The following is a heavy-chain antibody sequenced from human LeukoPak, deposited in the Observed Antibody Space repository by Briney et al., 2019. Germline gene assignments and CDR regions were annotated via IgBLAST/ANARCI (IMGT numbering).Heavy chain of an antibody. CDR1: GFTFSSYA. CDR2: ISGTGGST. V-gene: IGHV3-23*01. J-gene: IGHJ3*02. Sequence: PGGSLRLSCTASGFTFSSYAMNWVRQAPGKGLEWVSAISGTGGSTYYADSVKGRFTISRDNSKNTLYLQMNSLRAEDTAVYYCAKVRYSSSWYNDAFDIWGQGTMVTVSS. D-gene: IGHD6-13*01. CDR3: AKVRYSSSWYNDAFDI.